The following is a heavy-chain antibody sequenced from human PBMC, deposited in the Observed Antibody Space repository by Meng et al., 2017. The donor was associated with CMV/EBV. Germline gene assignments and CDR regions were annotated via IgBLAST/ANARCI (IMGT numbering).Heavy chain of an antibody. CDR3: ARLYNRYAVGY. J-gene: IGHJ4*02. D-gene: IGHD2-2*01. Sequence: SETLSLTCTVSGGSISSSSHHWGWIRQPPGKGLEWIASIYYRGSTYYNASLKSRVTISVETSKSQFFLNLSSVTATDTAVYYCARLYNRYAVGYWGQGTLVTVSS. V-gene: IGHV4-39*01. CDR1: GGSISSSSHH. CDR2: IYYRGST.